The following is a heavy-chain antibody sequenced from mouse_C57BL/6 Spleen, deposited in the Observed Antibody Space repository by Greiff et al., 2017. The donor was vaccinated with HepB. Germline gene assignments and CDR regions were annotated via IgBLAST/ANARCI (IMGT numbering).Heavy chain of an antibody. J-gene: IGHJ4*01. Sequence: EVKLVESGGGLVKPGGSLKLSCAASGFTFSDYGMHWVPQAPEKGLEWVAYISSGSSTIYYADTVKGRFTISRDNAKNTLFLQMTSLRSEDTAMYYCARRDWIVDAMDYWGQGTSVTVSS. CDR2: ISSGSSTI. V-gene: IGHV5-17*01. D-gene: IGHD4-1*01. CDR3: ARRDWIVDAMDY. CDR1: GFTFSDYG.